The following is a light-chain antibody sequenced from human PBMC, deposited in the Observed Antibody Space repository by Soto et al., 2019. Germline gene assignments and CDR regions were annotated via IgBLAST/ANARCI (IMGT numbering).Light chain of an antibody. CDR3: QQYDKWPPRT. J-gene: IGKJ1*01. Sequence: VMTQSASTVSVSPGERATPSCRASQSVSSNLAWYQQRPGQAPRLLIYAASSRATGIPDRFSGSGSGTEFTLTINRLQPEDFAVYYCQQYDKWPPRTFGQGTKVDIK. V-gene: IGKV3D-15*01. CDR2: AAS. CDR1: QSVSSN.